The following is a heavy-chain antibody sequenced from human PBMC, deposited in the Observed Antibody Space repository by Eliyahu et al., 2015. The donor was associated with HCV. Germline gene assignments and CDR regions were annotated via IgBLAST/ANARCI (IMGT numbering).Heavy chain of an antibody. CDR1: GFXVSSNY. CDR3: ARCGVDYYYGMDV. J-gene: IGHJ6*02. CDR2: IYSGGST. D-gene: IGHD3-10*01. Sequence: EVQLVESGGGLVQPGGSLRLSCAASGFXVSSNYMSWVRQAPGKGLEGVSVIYSGGSTYYADSVKGRFTISRDNSKNTLYLQMNSLRAEDTAVYYCARCGVDYYYGMDVWGQGTTVTVSS. V-gene: IGHV3-66*01.